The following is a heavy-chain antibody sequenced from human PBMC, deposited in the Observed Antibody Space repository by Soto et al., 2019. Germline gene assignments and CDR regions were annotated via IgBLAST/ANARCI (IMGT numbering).Heavy chain of an antibody. Sequence: GXLRLSCAACGFDFSRHSMVWGRQAPGKGLEWVSSISSSSSYIYYAYAVKGRFTISRDNAKNSLYLQMNSLRDEDTAVYYCARDGDTYYYDSSGQAIDYWGQGTLVTVSS. V-gene: IGHV3-21*01. CDR1: GFDFSRHS. J-gene: IGHJ4*02. D-gene: IGHD3-22*01. CDR2: ISSSSSYI. CDR3: ARDGDTYYYDSSGQAIDY.